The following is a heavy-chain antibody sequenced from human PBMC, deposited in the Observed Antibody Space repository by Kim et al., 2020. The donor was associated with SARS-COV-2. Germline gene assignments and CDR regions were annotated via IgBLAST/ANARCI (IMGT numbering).Heavy chain of an antibody. CDR1: GYTFIGYG. CDR3: ARANGAVAATSYYYYYGLDV. D-gene: IGHD6-19*01. J-gene: IGHJ6*02. CDR2: VSAYNGNT. V-gene: IGHV1-18*01. Sequence: ASVKVSCKASGYTFIGYGINWVRQAPGQGLEWMGWVSAYNGNTNYAQKFQGRVTMTTDTSTNIAYMELRGLRSDDTAIYYCARANGAVAATSYYYYYGLDVWGQGTTVTVSS.